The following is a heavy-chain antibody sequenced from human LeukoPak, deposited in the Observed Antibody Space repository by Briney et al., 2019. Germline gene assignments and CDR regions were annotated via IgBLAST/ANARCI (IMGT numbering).Heavy chain of an antibody. CDR3: ARGRTTYYYDSSGYYFDY. V-gene: IGHV4-59*01. CDR2: IYYSGST. CDR1: GGSISSYY. D-gene: IGHD3-22*01. Sequence: SETLSLTCTVYGGSISSYYWSWIRQPPGKGLEWIGYIYYSGSTNYNPSLKSRVTISVDTSKNQFSLKLSSVTAADTAVYYCARGRTTYYYDSSGYYFDYWGQGTLVTVSS. J-gene: IGHJ4*02.